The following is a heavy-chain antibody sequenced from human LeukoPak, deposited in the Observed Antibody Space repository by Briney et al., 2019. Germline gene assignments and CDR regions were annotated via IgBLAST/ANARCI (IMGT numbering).Heavy chain of an antibody. Sequence: GGSLRLSCAASGFAVSSNYMSWVRQAPGKGLEWVSVIYSGGSTYYADSVKGRFTISRDNSKNTLYLQMNSLRAEDTAVYYCAKGWFGDPRDAFDIWGQGTMVTVSS. D-gene: IGHD3-10*01. CDR3: AKGWFGDPRDAFDI. J-gene: IGHJ3*02. CDR2: IYSGGST. V-gene: IGHV3-53*01. CDR1: GFAVSSNY.